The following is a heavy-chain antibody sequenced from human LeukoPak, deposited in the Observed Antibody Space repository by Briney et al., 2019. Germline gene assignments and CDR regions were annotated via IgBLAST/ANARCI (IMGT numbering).Heavy chain of an antibody. J-gene: IGHJ4*02. D-gene: IGHD6-19*01. CDR1: GFTVSSDY. CDR3: TRGGSVPATRSFDY. Sequence: PGGSLRLSCSASGFTVSSDYMSWVRQAPGKGLAWLSVSYSGGTTYYADSVKGRFTISRDNSKNTVYLQMNSLRVEDTAMYYCTRGGSVPATRSFDYWGQGTLVTVSS. CDR2: SYSGGTT. V-gene: IGHV3-66*01.